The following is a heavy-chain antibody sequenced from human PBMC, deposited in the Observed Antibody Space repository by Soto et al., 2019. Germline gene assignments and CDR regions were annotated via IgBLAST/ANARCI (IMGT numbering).Heavy chain of an antibody. J-gene: IGHJ6*02. Sequence: QVQLVQSGAEVKKPGSSVKVSCKASGGTFSSYAISWVRQAPGQGLEWMGGIIPISGTANYAQKFQGRVTITADEYTSTAYMKLSSLRSEDTAVYYCARSQGSSTSLEIYYYYYYGMDVWGQGTTVTVSS. V-gene: IGHV1-69*01. CDR3: ARSQGSSTSLEIYYYYYYGMDV. CDR1: GGTFSSYA. CDR2: IIPISGTA. D-gene: IGHD2-2*01.